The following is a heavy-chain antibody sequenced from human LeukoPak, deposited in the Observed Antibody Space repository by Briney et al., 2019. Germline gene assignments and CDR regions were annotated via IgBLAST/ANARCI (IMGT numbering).Heavy chain of an antibody. CDR2: IYTSGST. J-gene: IGHJ4*02. Sequence: SETLSLTCTVSGGSISSYYWSWIRQSAGKGLEWIGRIYTSGSTNYNPSLKSRVTMSVDTSKNQFSLKLSSVTAADTAVYYCARSDRIAAFFDYWGQGTLVTVSS. V-gene: IGHV4-4*07. CDR3: ARSDRIAAFFDY. CDR1: GGSISSYY. D-gene: IGHD6-6*01.